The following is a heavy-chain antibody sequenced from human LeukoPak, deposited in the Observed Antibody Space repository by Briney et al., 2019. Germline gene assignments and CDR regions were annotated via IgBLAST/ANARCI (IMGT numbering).Heavy chain of an antibody. D-gene: IGHD3-9*01. CDR1: GGTFSSYA. Sequence: GASVKVSCKASGGTFSSYAISWVRQAPGQGLEWMGGIIPIFGTANYAQKFQGRVTITADESTSTAYMELSSLRSEDTAVYYCASITIFPGGGHYFDYWGQGTLVTVSS. CDR3: ASITIFPGGGHYFDY. CDR2: IIPIFGTA. V-gene: IGHV1-69*13. J-gene: IGHJ4*02.